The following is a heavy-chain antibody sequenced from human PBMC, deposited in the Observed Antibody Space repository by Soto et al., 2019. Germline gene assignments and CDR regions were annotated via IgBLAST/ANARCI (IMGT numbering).Heavy chain of an antibody. Sequence: EVQLLESGGGLVQPGGSLRLSCAASGFTFSSYAMSWVRQAPGKGLEWVSAISGSGGSTYYADSVKGRFTISRDNSKNTLYLQMNSLRAEDTAVYYCAKDLLFGVVIFPLYRIAARGMDVWGQGTTVTVSS. CDR2: ISGSGGST. V-gene: IGHV3-23*01. CDR1: GFTFSSYA. CDR3: AKDLLFGVVIFPLYRIAARGMDV. D-gene: IGHD3-3*01. J-gene: IGHJ6*02.